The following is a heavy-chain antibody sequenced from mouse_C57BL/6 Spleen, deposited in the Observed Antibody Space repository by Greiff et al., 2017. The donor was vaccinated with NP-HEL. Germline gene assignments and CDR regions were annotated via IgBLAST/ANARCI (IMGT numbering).Heavy chain of an antibody. CDR3: ARSDYGSPWFAY. J-gene: IGHJ3*01. D-gene: IGHD1-1*01. Sequence: QVQLKESGAELARPGASVKLSCKASGYTFTDYSINWVKQRPGQGLAWIARIYPGSGNTYYNEKFKGKATLTAEKSSSTAYMQLSSLTSEDSAVYFCARSDYGSPWFAYWGQGTLVTVSA. CDR2: IYPGSGNT. V-gene: IGHV1-76*01. CDR1: GYTFTDYS.